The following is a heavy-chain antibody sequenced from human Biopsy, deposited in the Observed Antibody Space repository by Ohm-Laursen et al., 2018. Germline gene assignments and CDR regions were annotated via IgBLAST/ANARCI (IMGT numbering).Heavy chain of an antibody. CDR2: VTTTSSYI. CDR3: ATDLQRFTFGYTYGY. Sequence: SLRLSCAASGFDFSDYSMSWVRQAPGKGLEWVSSVTTTSSYIYYADSVKGRFTISRDNAKNSLYLQMNSLRAEDTAVYYCATDLQRFTFGYTYGYWGQGTLVTVSS. D-gene: IGHD5-18*01. CDR1: GFDFSDYS. J-gene: IGHJ4*02. V-gene: IGHV3-21*01.